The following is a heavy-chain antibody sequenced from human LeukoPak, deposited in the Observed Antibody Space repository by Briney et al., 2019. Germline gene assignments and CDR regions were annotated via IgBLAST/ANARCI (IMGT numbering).Heavy chain of an antibody. CDR2: ISYDGSNK. CDR3: AVTSSSWYPSAIDY. Sequence: GGSLRLSCAASGFTFSSYWMSWVCQAPGKGLEWVAVISYDGSNKYYADSVKGRFTISRDNSKNTLYLQMNSLRAEDTAVYYCAVTSSSWYPSAIDYWGQGTLVTVSS. CDR1: GFTFSSYW. D-gene: IGHD6-13*01. J-gene: IGHJ4*02. V-gene: IGHV3-30*03.